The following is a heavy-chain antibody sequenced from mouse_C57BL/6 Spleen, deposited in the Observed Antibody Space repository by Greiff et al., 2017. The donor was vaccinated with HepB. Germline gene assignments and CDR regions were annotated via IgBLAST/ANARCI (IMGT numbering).Heavy chain of an antibody. CDR1: GYTFTSYW. Sequence: VQLQQPGAELVKPGASVKMSCKASGYTFTSYWITWVKQRPGQGLEWIGDIYPGSGSTNYNEKFKSKATLTVDTSSSTAYMQLSSLTSEDSAVYYCARDPAAYYSNSYAMDYWGQGTSVTVSS. D-gene: IGHD2-5*01. CDR3: ARDPAAYYSNSYAMDY. CDR2: IYPGSGST. V-gene: IGHV1-55*01. J-gene: IGHJ4*01.